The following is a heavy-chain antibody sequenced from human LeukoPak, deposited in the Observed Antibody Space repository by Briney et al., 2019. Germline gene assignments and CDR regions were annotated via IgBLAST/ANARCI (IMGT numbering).Heavy chain of an antibody. J-gene: IGHJ5*02. V-gene: IGHV3-21*01. CDR1: GFTFSSYS. CDR3: ARGPYSSSWYDWFDP. CDR2: ISSSSSYI. D-gene: IGHD6-13*01. Sequence: GGSLRLSCAASGFTFSSYSMNWVRQAPGKGLKWVSSISSSSSYIYYADSVKGRFTISRDNAKNSLYLQMNSLRAEDTAVYYCARGPYSSSWYDWFDPWGQGTLVTVSS.